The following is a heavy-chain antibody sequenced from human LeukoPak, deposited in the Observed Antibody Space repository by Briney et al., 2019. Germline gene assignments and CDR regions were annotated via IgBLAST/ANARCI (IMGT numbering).Heavy chain of an antibody. J-gene: IGHJ4*02. Sequence: SETLSLTCAVYGGSFSGYYWSRIRQPPGKGLEWIGEINHSGSTNYNPSLKSRVTISVDTSKNQFSLKLSSVTAADTAVYYCARKRASQVGATGGGDFDYWGQGTLVTVSS. V-gene: IGHV4-34*01. CDR3: ARKRASQVGATGGGDFDY. D-gene: IGHD1-26*01. CDR1: GGSFSGYY. CDR2: INHSGST.